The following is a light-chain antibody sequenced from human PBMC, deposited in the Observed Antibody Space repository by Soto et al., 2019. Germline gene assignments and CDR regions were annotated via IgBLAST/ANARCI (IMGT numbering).Light chain of an antibody. V-gene: IGKV1-5*03. J-gene: IGKJ4*01. CDR2: KAS. Sequence: DIPMTQSPSTLSASVGDRVSITCRASQSITSWLAWYQQKPGKAPKLLIYKASTLQSGVPSRFSGSGSGTEFTLTISSLQPDDFATYYCQHYNGYPLTFGGGTKVEIK. CDR3: QHYNGYPLT. CDR1: QSITSW.